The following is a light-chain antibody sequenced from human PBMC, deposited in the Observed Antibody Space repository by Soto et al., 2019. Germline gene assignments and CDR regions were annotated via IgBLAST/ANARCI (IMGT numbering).Light chain of an antibody. J-gene: IGKJ1*01. CDR2: RAS. CDR3: QNYNTALST. CDR1: QDIRNH. Sequence: DIQMTQSPSSLSASVGGRVTITCRASQDIRNHLVWYQQKPGKVPKLLIYRASTLQSGVPSRFSGSGSGTDFTLTISRLQPEDVATYYFQNYNTALSTFGQGTKVEIK. V-gene: IGKV1-27*01.